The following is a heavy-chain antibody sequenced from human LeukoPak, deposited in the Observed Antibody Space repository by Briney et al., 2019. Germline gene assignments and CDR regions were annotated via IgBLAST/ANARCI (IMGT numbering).Heavy chain of an antibody. J-gene: IGHJ4*02. V-gene: IGHV1-18*01. CDR1: GYTFTSYG. Sequence: ASVKVSCKASGYTFTSYGISWVRQAPGQGLEWMGWISAYNGNTNYAQKLQGRVTMTTDTSTSTAYMELRSLRSDDTAVYYCARDRWTYYDSSGHTFDYWGQGTLVTVSS. CDR3: ARDRWTYYDSSGHTFDY. CDR2: ISAYNGNT. D-gene: IGHD3-22*01.